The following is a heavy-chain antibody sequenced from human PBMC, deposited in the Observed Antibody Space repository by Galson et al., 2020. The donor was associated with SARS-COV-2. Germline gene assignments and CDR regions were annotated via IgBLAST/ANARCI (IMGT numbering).Heavy chain of an antibody. CDR1: GGTFSSYA. Sequence: ASVKVSCKASGGTFSSYAISWVRQAPGQGLEWMGRIIPIFGTANYAQKFQGRVTITADKSTSTAYMELSSLRSEDTAVYYCATVTTVTTSRWFDPWGQGTLVTVSS. D-gene: IGHD4-17*01. CDR3: ATVTTVTTSRWFDP. V-gene: IGHV1-69*06. CDR2: IIPIFGTA. J-gene: IGHJ5*02.